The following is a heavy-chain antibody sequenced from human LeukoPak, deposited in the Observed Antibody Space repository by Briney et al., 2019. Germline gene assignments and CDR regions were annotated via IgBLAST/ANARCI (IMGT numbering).Heavy chain of an antibody. J-gene: IGHJ6*02. D-gene: IGHD3-3*01. CDR2: IYPGDSDT. Sequence: GESLKISCQGSGYSFTSYWIGWVRQMPGKGLEWMGIIYPGDSDTRYSPSFQGQVTISADKSISTAYLQWSSLKASDTAMYYCARLTFWSGYYTGSLGDYGMDVWGQGTTVTVSS. CDR3: ARLTFWSGYYTGSLGDYGMDV. CDR1: GYSFTSYW. V-gene: IGHV5-51*01.